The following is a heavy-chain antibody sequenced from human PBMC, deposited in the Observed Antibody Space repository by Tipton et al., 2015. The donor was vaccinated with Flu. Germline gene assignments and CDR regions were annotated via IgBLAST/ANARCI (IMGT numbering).Heavy chain of an antibody. CDR1: GGSITSYY. V-gene: IGHV4-59*12. J-gene: IGHJ4*02. CDR3: ASYSSSYFDY. Sequence: TLSLTCTVSGGSITSYYWSWIRQPPGKGLEWIGYIYCSGSTHYNPSLKSRVTISVDTSKNQFSLKLSSVTAADTAVYYCASYSSSYFDYWGQGTLVTVSS. D-gene: IGHD6-6*01. CDR2: IYCSGST.